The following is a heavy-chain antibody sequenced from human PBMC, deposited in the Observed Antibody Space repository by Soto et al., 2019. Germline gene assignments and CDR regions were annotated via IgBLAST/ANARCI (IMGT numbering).Heavy chain of an antibody. CDR2: IYHSGST. CDR3: ASVTRTCISTSCYRYYYGMDV. J-gene: IGHJ6*02. V-gene: IGHV4-30-2*02. CDR1: GGSISSGGYS. D-gene: IGHD2-2*02. Sequence: SETLSLTCAVSGGSISSGGYSWSWIRQPPGKGLEWIGYIYHSGSTYYNPSLKSRVTISVDRSKNQFSLKLSSVTAADTAVYYCASVTRTCISTSCYRYYYGMDVWGQGTTVTVSS.